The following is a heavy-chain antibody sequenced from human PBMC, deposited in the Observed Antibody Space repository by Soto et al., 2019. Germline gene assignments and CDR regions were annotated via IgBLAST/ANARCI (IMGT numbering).Heavy chain of an antibody. D-gene: IGHD6-19*01. Sequence: SETMSLPCTFSGSSISTRIYYWGWIRKPPGKGLEWIGTIYYSGSTYYNPSLKSRVTISVDTSKNQFSLKLRSVTAADTAIYYCARRFEYSTGWYYFDYWGQGTLVTVSS. J-gene: IGHJ4*02. CDR2: IYYSGST. CDR3: ARRFEYSTGWYYFDY. CDR1: GSSISTRIYY. V-gene: IGHV4-39*01.